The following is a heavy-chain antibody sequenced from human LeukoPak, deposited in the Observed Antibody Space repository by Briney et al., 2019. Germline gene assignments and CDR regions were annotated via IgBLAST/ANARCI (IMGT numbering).Heavy chain of an antibody. V-gene: IGHV4-34*01. CDR2: INHSGST. Sequence: SETLSLTCAVYGGSFSGYYWSWIRQPPGKGLEWIGEINHSGSTNYNPSLKSRVTISVDTSKNQFSPKLTSVTAADTAVYYCASLGVVPAAMGAAFDIWGQGTMVTVSS. D-gene: IGHD2-2*01. CDR1: GGSFSGYY. J-gene: IGHJ3*02. CDR3: ASLGVVPAAMGAAFDI.